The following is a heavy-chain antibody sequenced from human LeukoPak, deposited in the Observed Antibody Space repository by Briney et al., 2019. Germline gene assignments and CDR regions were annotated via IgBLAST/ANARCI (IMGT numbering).Heavy chain of an antibody. Sequence: GGSLRLSCAASGFTFSSYSMNWVRQAPGKGLERVSYISSSSSTIYYADSVKGRFTISRDNAKNSLYLQMNSLRDEDTAVYYCARDTYDILTGGGFDYWGQGTLVTVSS. CDR2: ISSSSSTI. CDR3: ARDTYDILTGGGFDY. CDR1: GFTFSSYS. V-gene: IGHV3-48*02. D-gene: IGHD3-9*01. J-gene: IGHJ4*02.